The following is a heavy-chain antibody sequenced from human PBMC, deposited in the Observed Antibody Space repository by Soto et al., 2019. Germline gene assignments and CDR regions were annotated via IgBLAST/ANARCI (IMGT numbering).Heavy chain of an antibody. D-gene: IGHD1-26*01. CDR1: GFTFSNYG. CDR3: ARDSIVGATLDY. J-gene: IGHJ4*02. V-gene: IGHV3-33*01. Sequence: GGSLRLSCAVSGFTFSNYGMHWVRQAPGKGLEWVAVIWYDGSNKYYADSVKGRFTISRDNSKNTLYLQMNSLRAEDTAVYYCARDSIVGATLDYWGQGTLVTVSS. CDR2: IWYDGSNK.